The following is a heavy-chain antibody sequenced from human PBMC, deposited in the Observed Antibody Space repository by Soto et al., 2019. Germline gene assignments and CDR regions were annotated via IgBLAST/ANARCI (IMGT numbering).Heavy chain of an antibody. J-gene: IGHJ6*02. V-gene: IGHV1-69*01. CDR1: GGTFGGYA. D-gene: IGHD1-26*01. CDR3: AKVSGTDPISYWLFGMSV. CDR2: IIPAFGVP. Sequence: QVQLVQSGGEVKKPWSSVKVSCKASGGTFGGYAIGWVRQAPGQGLEWMGGIIPAFGVPNYAHRFQDRVTFTADEPTSTAYMEVSSLTSEDTAVYFCAKVSGTDPISYWLFGMSVWGQGTTVTVSS.